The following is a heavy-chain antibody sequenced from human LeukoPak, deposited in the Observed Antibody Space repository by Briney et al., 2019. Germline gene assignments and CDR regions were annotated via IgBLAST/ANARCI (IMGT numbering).Heavy chain of an antibody. V-gene: IGHV3-7*03. D-gene: IGHD2-8*01. CDR2: IKQDGSEK. CDR1: GFTLSPYW. CDR3: ARDQWGPDV. Sequence: GGSLRLSCAVSGFTLSPYWMTWVRQAPGKGLEWVANIKQDGSEKYYVDSVKGRFTISRDNAKNSLYLQMISLRVEDTAVYYCARDQWGPDVWGKGTTVTVSS. J-gene: IGHJ6*04.